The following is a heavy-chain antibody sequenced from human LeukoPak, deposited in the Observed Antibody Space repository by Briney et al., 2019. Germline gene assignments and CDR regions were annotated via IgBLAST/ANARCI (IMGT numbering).Heavy chain of an antibody. CDR1: GFTFSGSA. CDR2: IRSKANSYAT. D-gene: IGHD3-3*01. Sequence: QAGGSLRLSCAASGFTFSGSAMHWVRQASGKGLEWVGRIRSKANSYATAYAASVKGRFTISRDDSRNTAYLQMNSLKTEDTAVYYCTRLIYDFWSGYYFYWGQGTLVTVSS. J-gene: IGHJ4*02. V-gene: IGHV3-73*01. CDR3: TRLIYDFWSGYYFY.